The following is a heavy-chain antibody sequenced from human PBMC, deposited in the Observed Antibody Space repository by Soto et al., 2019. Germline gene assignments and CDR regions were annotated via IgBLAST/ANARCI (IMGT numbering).Heavy chain of an antibody. J-gene: IGHJ6*02. Sequence: QVQLVQSGAEVKKPGSSVKVSCKASGGTFNSYAISWVRQAPGQGLEWMGGIIPIFGTANYAQKFQGRVTITADKSTSTAYMELSSLRSEDTAVYYCAKGYCSSTSCPRRYYYYYGMDVWGQGTTVTVSS. D-gene: IGHD2-2*01. V-gene: IGHV1-69*06. CDR1: GGTFNSYA. CDR2: IIPIFGTA. CDR3: AKGYCSSTSCPRRYYYYYGMDV.